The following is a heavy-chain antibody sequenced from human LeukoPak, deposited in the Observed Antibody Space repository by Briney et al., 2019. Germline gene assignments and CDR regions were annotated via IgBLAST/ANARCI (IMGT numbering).Heavy chain of an antibody. J-gene: IGHJ4*02. V-gene: IGHV3-23*01. CDR2: ITSSGAST. Sequence: GGSLRLSCAASGFTFSSYAMTWVRQAPGKGLEWVSGITSSGASTYYAASVKGRFTVSRDNSENTLYLQINNLSAEDTGTYYCVKDEDLYSPTWYLFENWGQGTLVTVSS. CDR3: VKDEDLYSPTWYLFEN. CDR1: GFTFSSYA. D-gene: IGHD5-12*01.